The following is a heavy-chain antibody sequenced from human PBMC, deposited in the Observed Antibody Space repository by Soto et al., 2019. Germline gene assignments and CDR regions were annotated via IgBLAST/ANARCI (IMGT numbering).Heavy chain of an antibody. D-gene: IGHD2-21*02. CDR2: IYYAGTT. V-gene: IGHV4-59*02. CDR3: ARHDAVPTLQHGMGV. Sequence: QVQLQESGPGLVKPSETLSLTCTVSGGSVTGYYWSWIRQPPGRGLEGIGYIYYAGTTLYTPSLHIRVTISVDRSKNHVSLKLNSVTAADTAVYYCARHDAVPTLQHGMGVWGQGTTVTVSS. J-gene: IGHJ6*02. CDR1: GGSVTGYY.